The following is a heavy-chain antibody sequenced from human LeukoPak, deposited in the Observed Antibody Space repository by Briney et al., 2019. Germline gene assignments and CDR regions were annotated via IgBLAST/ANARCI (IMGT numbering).Heavy chain of an antibody. Sequence: GRSLRLSCAASGFTFSNYALHWVRQAPGKGQEWVALIWYDGTNKYYADSVKGRFTISRDNSKNTLYLQMNSLRAEDTAVYYCAREFGYCSTTSCPLGFWGQGTPVTVSS. V-gene: IGHV3-33*08. CDR3: AREFGYCSTTSCPLGF. CDR2: IWYDGTNK. J-gene: IGHJ4*02. CDR1: GFTFSNYA. D-gene: IGHD2-2*03.